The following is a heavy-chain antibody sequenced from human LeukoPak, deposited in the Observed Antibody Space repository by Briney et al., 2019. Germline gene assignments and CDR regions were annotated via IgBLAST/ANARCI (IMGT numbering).Heavy chain of an antibody. CDR2: IYPGDSDT. J-gene: IGHJ4*02. CDR1: GYSFTSYW. D-gene: IGHD3-10*02. V-gene: IGHV5-51*01. CDR3: ARHVRNVRGLTGFDY. Sequence: GESLKISCKGSGYSFTSYWIGWVRQMPGKGLEWMGIIYPGDSDTRYSPSFQGQVTISAHKSISTAYLQWSSLKASDTAMYYCARHVRNVRGLTGFDYWGQGTLVTVSS.